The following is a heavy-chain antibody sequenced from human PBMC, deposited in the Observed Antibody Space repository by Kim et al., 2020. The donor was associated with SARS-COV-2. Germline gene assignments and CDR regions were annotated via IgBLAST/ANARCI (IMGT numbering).Heavy chain of an antibody. D-gene: IGHD3-3*01. J-gene: IGHJ4*02. CDR1: GGSISSYY. CDR3: ARRGRSARGDYFDY. Sequence: SETLSLTCTVSGGSISSYYWSWIRQPPGKGLEWIGYIYYSGSTKYNPSLKSRVTISVDTSKNQFSLKLSSVTAADTAVYYCARRGRSARGDYFDYWGQGTLVTVSS. CDR2: IYYSGST. V-gene: IGHV4-59*01.